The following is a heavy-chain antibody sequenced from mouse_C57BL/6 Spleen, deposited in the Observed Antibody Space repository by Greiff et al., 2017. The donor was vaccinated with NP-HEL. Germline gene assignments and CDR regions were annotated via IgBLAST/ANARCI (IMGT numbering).Heavy chain of an antibody. V-gene: IGHV1-50*01. CDR2: IDPSDSYT. J-gene: IGHJ2*01. CDR1: GYTFTSYW. D-gene: IGHD4-1*02. CDR3: ARRSSTGNDY. Sequence: QVQLKQPGAELVKPGASVKLSCKASGYTFTSYWMQWVKQRPGQGLEWIGEIDPSDSYTNYNQKFKGKATLTVDTSSSTAYMQLSSLTSEDSAVYYCARRSSTGNDYWGQGTTLTVSS.